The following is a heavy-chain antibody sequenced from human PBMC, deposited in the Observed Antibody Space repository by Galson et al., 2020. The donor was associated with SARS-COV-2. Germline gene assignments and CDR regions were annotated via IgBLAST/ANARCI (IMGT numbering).Heavy chain of an antibody. J-gene: IGHJ4*02. CDR3: ARGYSSSWSNY. Sequence: SETLSLTCTVSGYSISSGYYWGWIRQPPGKGLEWIGTIYYSGSAYYNPSLKSRVTISIDTSKNQLSLKLSSVTAADTAVYYCARGYSSSWSNYWGQGTLVTVSS. V-gene: IGHV4-38-2*02. CDR2: IYYSGSA. D-gene: IGHD6-13*01. CDR1: GYSISSGYY.